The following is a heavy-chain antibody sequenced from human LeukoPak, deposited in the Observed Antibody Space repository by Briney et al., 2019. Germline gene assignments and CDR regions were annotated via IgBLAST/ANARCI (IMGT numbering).Heavy chain of an antibody. J-gene: IGHJ4*02. CDR1: GFTFSSYS. CDR3: ARIAVAGPGGY. D-gene: IGHD6-19*01. V-gene: IGHV3-21*01. Sequence: GGSLRLSCAASGFTFSSYSMNWVRQAPGKGLEWVSSISSSSSYIYYADSVKGRFTISRDNAKNSLYQQMNSLSAEDTAVYYCARIAVAGPGGYWGQGTLVTVSS. CDR2: ISSSSSYI.